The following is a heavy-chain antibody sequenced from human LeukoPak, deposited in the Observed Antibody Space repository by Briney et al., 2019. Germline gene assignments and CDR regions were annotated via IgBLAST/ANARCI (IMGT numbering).Heavy chain of an antibody. V-gene: IGHV4-59*08. CDR2: IYYNGNT. CDR1: GGSFHNYY. Sequence: SETLSLTCTVSGGSFHNYYWSWIRQPPGKGLEWIGYIYYNGNTKYNPSLKSRVTISLNTSNNQFSLTLNSVTAADTAVYYCARRLNGYNVGGRDYFGMDVWGQGTTVTVS. CDR3: ARRLNGYNVGGRDYFGMDV. D-gene: IGHD5-24*01. J-gene: IGHJ6*02.